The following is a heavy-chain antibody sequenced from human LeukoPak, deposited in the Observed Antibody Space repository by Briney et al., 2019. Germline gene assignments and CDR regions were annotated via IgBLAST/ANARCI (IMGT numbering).Heavy chain of an antibody. Sequence: KPSETLSLTCTVSGGSISSYYWSWIRQPPGKGLEWIGYIYYSGSTNYNPSLKSRVTISVDTSKNQFSLKLSSVTAADTAVYYCAGVAVGYRDTPNIDYWGQGTLVTVSS. J-gene: IGHJ4*02. CDR2: IYYSGST. CDR3: AGVAVGYRDTPNIDY. D-gene: IGHD5-18*01. CDR1: GGSISSYY. V-gene: IGHV4-59*01.